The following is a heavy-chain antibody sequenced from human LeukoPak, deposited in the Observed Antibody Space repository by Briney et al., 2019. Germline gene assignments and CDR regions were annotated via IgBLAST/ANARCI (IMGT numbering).Heavy chain of an antibody. V-gene: IGHV4-59*01. CDR2: IYYTGRT. CDR3: ASNHYYDSSALGY. J-gene: IGHJ4*02. CDR1: GGSISSYY. Sequence: SETLSLTCTVSGGSISSYYWSWIRQPPGKGLEWIGYIYYTGRTNYNPSLKSRVTISVDTSKNQFSLKLSSVTAADTAVYYCASNHYYDSSALGYWGQGTLVTVSS. D-gene: IGHD3-22*01.